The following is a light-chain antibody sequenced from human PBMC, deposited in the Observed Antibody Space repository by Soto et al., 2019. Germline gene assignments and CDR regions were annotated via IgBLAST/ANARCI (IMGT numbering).Light chain of an antibody. CDR3: QQYYSTLYT. V-gene: IGKV4-1*01. J-gene: IGKJ2*01. CDR1: QSVLSRSNNNNY. Sequence: DIVMTQSPDSLAVSLGERATINCKSSQSVLSRSNNNNYLAWYQQRPGQPPKPLIYWASTRKPGVSDRFSGSGSGTDFTLTISSLQAEDVEVYYCQQYYSTLYTFGQGTKLEIK. CDR2: WAS.